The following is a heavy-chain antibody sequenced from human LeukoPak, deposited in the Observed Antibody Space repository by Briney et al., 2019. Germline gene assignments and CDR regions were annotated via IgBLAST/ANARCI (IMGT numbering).Heavy chain of an antibody. Sequence: GGSLRLSCAASGFTFNSYGMNWVRQAPGKGLEWVSAISGSGGSTYYADSMKGRFTISRDNSKNTLFLQMNSLRAEDTAVYYCAKGSLGLPFDYWGQGTLVTVSS. V-gene: IGHV3-23*01. CDR1: GFTFNSYG. CDR2: ISGSGGST. D-gene: IGHD3-16*01. CDR3: AKGSLGLPFDY. J-gene: IGHJ4*02.